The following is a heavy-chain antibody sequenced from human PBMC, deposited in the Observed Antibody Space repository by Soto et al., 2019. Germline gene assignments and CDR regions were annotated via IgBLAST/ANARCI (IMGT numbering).Heavy chain of an antibody. J-gene: IGHJ1*01. V-gene: IGHV3-9*01. D-gene: IGHD6-13*01. Sequence: GVSLRLSCAASGFTFDDYAMHWVRQVPGKGLEWVSGINWNSGSIGYGDSVKGRFAISRDNAKNSLHLQMSSLSAEDTAFYYCVKDESINWYSGHFRHWGQGTLVTVSS. CDR1: GFTFDDYA. CDR2: INWNSGSI. CDR3: VKDESINWYSGHFRH.